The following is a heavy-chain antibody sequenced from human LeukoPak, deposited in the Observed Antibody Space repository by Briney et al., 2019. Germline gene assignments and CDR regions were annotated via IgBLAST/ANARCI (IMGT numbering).Heavy chain of an antibody. D-gene: IGHD6-13*01. J-gene: IGHJ6*03. V-gene: IGHV4-59*01. CDR3: ARDLRAAAGFYYYYYMDV. Sequence: SETLSLTCTVSGASISSYYWSWIRQPPGKGLEWIGYIYYSGSTNYNPSLKSRVTISVDTSKNQFSLKLSSVTAADTAVYYCARDLRAAAGFYYYYYMDVWGKGTTVTVSS. CDR1: GASISSYY. CDR2: IYYSGST.